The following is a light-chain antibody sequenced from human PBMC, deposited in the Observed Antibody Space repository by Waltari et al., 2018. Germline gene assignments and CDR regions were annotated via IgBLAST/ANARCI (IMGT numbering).Light chain of an antibody. J-gene: IGKJ2*01. Sequence: DIQMTQSPSTLSASVGESVTITCRASQSVSSWLAWYQQKPGKAPNLLIYKASSLESGVPSRFSGSGSGTEFTLTISSLQPDDFATYYCQQYKSYTYTFGQGTKLEI. CDR2: KAS. CDR1: QSVSSW. V-gene: IGKV1-5*03. CDR3: QQYKSYTYT.